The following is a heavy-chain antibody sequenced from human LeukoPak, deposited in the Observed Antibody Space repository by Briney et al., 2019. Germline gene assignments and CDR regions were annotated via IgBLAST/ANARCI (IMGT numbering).Heavy chain of an antibody. CDR1: GGSITSSY. D-gene: IGHD3-9*01. CDR3: ARGRYSAGNNWFDP. V-gene: IGHV4-59*01. Sequence: PSENLSLTCTVSGGSITSSYWSWIRQSPGKGLEWIGYIHYTGSTNYNPSLKSRVTMLIDTSKNQFSLKLSSVTAADTAVYHCARGRYSAGNNWFDPWGQGTLVSASS. J-gene: IGHJ5*02. CDR2: IHYTGST.